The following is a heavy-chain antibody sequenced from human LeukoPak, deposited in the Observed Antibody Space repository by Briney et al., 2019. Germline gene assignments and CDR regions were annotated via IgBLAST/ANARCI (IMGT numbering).Heavy chain of an antibody. Sequence: SVKVSCKASGGTFSSYAISWVRQAPGQGLEWMGGIIPIFGTANYAQKFQGRDTITADESTSTAYMELSSLRSEDTAVYYCARARPNIAAAAPKSGYYYGMDVWGQGTTVTVSS. J-gene: IGHJ6*02. D-gene: IGHD6-13*01. V-gene: IGHV1-69*13. CDR3: ARARPNIAAAAPKSGYYYGMDV. CDR1: GGTFSSYA. CDR2: IIPIFGTA.